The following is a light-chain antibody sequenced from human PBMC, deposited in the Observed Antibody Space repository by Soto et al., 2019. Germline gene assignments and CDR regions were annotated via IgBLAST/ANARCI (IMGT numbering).Light chain of an antibody. CDR2: DAS. CDR1: QSISSW. V-gene: IGKV1-5*01. CDR3: QQYKGT. Sequence: DIQMTQSPSTLSASVGDRVTITCRASQSISSWLAWYQQKPGKAPNLLIYDASSLETGVPSRFSGSGSGIEFTLTISRLQPDDFATYYCQQYKGTFGQGTKVDIK. J-gene: IGKJ2*02.